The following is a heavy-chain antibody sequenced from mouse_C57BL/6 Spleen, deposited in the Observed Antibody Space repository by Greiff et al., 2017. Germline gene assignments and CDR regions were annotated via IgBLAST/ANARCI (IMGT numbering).Heavy chain of an antibody. CDR2: ISSGSSTI. V-gene: IGHV5-17*01. J-gene: IGHJ2*01. Sequence: EVHLVESGGGLVKPGGSLKLSCAASGFTFSDYGMHWVRQAPEKGLEWVAYISSGSSTIYYADTVKGRFTISRDNATNTLFLQMTSLRSEDTAMYYCARIYYGNYLDYWGQGTTLTVSS. D-gene: IGHD2-1*01. CDR3: ARIYYGNYLDY. CDR1: GFTFSDYG.